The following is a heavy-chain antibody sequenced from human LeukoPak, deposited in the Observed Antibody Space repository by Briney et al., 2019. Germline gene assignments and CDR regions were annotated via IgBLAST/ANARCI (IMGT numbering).Heavy chain of an antibody. CDR1: GFTFDDYA. V-gene: IGHV3-9*03. CDR2: ISWNSGRR. Sequence: GGSLRLSCVGSGFTFDDYAMHWDRQAPGKVLEWVSGISWNSGRRGYADSVKGRFTISRDNAKTSLYLQMNSLRAEDMALYYCAKGPDYDILTPIDYWGQGTLVTVSS. J-gene: IGHJ4*02. D-gene: IGHD3-9*01. CDR3: AKGPDYDILTPIDY.